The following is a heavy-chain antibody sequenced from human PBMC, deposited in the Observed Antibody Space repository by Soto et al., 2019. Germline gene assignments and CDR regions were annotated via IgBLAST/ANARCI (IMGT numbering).Heavy chain of an antibody. Sequence: ASVKVSCKASGYTFTSYYMHWGRQAPGQGLEWMGIINPSGGSTSYAQKFQGRVTMTRDTSTSTVYMELSSLRSEDTAVYYCARLPIMVYGEGGNGLDVWGQGTTVTVSS. CDR3: ARLPIMVYGEGGNGLDV. D-gene: IGHD2-8*01. CDR1: GYTFTSYY. J-gene: IGHJ6*02. V-gene: IGHV1-46*01. CDR2: INPSGGST.